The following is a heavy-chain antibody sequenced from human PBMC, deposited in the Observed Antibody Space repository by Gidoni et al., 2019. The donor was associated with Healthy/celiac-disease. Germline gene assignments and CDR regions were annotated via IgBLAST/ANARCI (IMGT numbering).Heavy chain of an antibody. CDR3: ASPDCSSTSCYVYGMDV. J-gene: IGHJ6*02. Sequence: QVQLVQSGAEVKKPGSSVKVSCKASGGTFSSYAISWVRQAPGQGLEWMGRIIPILGIANYAQKFQGRVTITADKSTSTAYMELSSLRSEDTAVYYCASPDCSSTSCYVYGMDVWGQGTTVTVSS. D-gene: IGHD2-2*01. V-gene: IGHV1-69*04. CDR1: GGTFSSYA. CDR2: IIPILGIA.